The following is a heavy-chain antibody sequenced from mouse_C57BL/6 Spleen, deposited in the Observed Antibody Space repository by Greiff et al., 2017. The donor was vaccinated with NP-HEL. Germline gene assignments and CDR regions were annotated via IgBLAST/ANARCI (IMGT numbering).Heavy chain of an antibody. D-gene: IGHD1-1*01. Sequence: VQGVESGPGLVAPSQSLSITCTVSGFSLTSYGVHWVRQPPGKGLEWLVVIWSDGSTTYNSALKSRLSISKDNSKSQVFLKMNSLQTDDTAMYYCARHYYYGSSSNWYFDVWGTGTTVTVSS. J-gene: IGHJ1*03. CDR2: IWSDGST. V-gene: IGHV2-6-1*01. CDR3: ARHYYYGSSSNWYFDV. CDR1: GFSLTSYG.